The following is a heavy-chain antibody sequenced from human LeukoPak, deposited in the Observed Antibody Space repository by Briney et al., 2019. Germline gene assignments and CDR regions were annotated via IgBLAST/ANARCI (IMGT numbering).Heavy chain of an antibody. D-gene: IGHD5-18*01. CDR2: ISAYNGNT. J-gene: IGHJ5*02. CDR3: ARDILQYSYGPGYNWFDP. CDR1: GYTFTSYG. V-gene: IGHV1-18*01. Sequence: ASVKVSCKASGYTFTSYGISWVRQAPGQGLEWMGWISAYNGNTNYAQKLQGRVTMTTDTSTSTAYMELRSLRSDDTAVYYCARDILQYSYGPGYNWFDPWGQGTLVTVSS.